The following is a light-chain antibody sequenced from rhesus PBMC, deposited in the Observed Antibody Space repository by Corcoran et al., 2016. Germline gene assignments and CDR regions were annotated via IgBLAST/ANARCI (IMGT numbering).Light chain of an antibody. CDR2: SDY. CDR3: KVWDSSSKSYI. J-gene: IGLJ1*01. V-gene: IGLV3-25*02. CDR1: NIASIN. Sequence: SYDLTQSPSVSAASGQTARITFGGDNIASINVHWYQQRPAQAPVWIIFSDYRRPSGIPERFPGSNSGNTATLTINRVEAGDEADYYCKVWDSSSKSYIFGAGTRLTVL.